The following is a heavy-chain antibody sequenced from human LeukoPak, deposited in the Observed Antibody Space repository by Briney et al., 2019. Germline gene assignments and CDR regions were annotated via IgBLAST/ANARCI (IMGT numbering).Heavy chain of an antibody. J-gene: IGHJ4*02. CDR1: GGSIRSYY. Sequence: SETLSLTCTVSGGSIRSYYWSWNRQPPGKGLEWIGYIYYSGSTNYNPSLKSRVTISVDKSKNQFSLKLSSVTAADTAVYYCARVRAAAHDYWGQGTLVTVSS. V-gene: IGHV4-59*12. CDR2: IYYSGST. CDR3: ARVRAAAHDY. D-gene: IGHD6-13*01.